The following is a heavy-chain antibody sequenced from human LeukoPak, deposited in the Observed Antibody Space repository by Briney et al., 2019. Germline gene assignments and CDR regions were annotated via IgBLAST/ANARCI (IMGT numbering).Heavy chain of an antibody. V-gene: IGHV3-7*01. J-gene: IGHJ4*02. CDR3: ARGQVYQLLLPAD. Sequence: PGGSLRLSCAASGFTFSSYWMNRARQAPGKGLEWVASINHNGNVNYYVDSVKGRFTISRDNAKNSLYLQMNSLRDEDTAVYYCARGQVYQLLLPADWGQGTLVTVSS. CDR2: INHNGNVN. CDR1: GFTFSSYW. D-gene: IGHD2-2*01.